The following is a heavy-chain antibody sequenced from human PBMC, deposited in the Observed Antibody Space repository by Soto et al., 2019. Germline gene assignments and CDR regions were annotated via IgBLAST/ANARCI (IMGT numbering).Heavy chain of an antibody. CDR2: ISYDGSNK. V-gene: IGHV3-30-3*01. D-gene: IGHD3-16*01. CDR3: ARDPSSYHHYTFGGIDY. J-gene: IGHJ4*02. Sequence: QVQLVESGGGVVQPGRSLRLSCAASGFTFSSYAMHWVRQAPGKGLEWVAVISYDGSNKYYADSVKGRFTISRDNSKNTLYLQMNSLRAEDTAVYYCARDPSSYHHYTFGGIDYWGQGTLVTVSS. CDR1: GFTFSSYA.